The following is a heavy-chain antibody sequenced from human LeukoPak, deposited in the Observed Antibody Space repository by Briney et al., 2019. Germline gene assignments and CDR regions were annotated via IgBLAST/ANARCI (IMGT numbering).Heavy chain of an antibody. V-gene: IGHV4-34*01. J-gene: IGHJ4*02. CDR3: ARGLWFGDENPPYFDY. D-gene: IGHD3-10*01. CDR2: INHSGST. Sequence: SETLSLTCAVYGGSFRGYYWSWIRQPPGKGLEWIGEINHSGSTNYNPSLKSRVTISVDTSKNQFSLKLSSVTAADTAVYYCARGLWFGDENPPYFDYWGQGILVTVSS. CDR1: GGSFRGYY.